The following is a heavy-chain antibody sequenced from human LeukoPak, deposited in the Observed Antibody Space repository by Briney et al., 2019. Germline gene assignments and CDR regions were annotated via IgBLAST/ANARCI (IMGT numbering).Heavy chain of an antibody. V-gene: IGHV3-48*01. D-gene: IGHD5-24*01. Sequence: LGGSLSLSCAASGFPFSDYSMNWVRQAPGKGLEWISYIGIDSGNTNYADSVKGRFTISGDKAKNSLYLQMNSLRVEDTAVYYCARDYKYAFDNWGQGTLVTVSS. CDR2: IGIDSGNT. CDR1: GFPFSDYS. CDR3: ARDYKYAFDN. J-gene: IGHJ4*02.